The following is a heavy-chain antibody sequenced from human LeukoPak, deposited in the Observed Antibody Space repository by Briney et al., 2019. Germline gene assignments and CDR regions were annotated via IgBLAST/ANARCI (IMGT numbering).Heavy chain of an antibody. CDR1: GGSISSYY. D-gene: IGHD1-26*01. V-gene: IGHV4-59*08. CDR3: ARVLRGSGSYYPDAFDI. J-gene: IGHJ3*02. Sequence: SETLSPTCTVSGGSISSYYWSWIRQPPGKGLEWIRYIYYSGSTNYNPSLKSRVTISVDTSKNQFSLKLSSVTAADTAVYYCARVLRGSGSYYPDAFDIWGQGTMVTVSS. CDR2: IYYSGST.